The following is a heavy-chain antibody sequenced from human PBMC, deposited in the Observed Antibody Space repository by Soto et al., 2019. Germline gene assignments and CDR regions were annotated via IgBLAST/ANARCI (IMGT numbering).Heavy chain of an antibody. V-gene: IGHV3-15*01. Sequence: GGSLRLSCAASGFTFSNAWMSWVRQAPGKGLEWVGRIKSKTGGGTTDYAAPVKGRFTISRDDSKNTLYLQMNSLKTEDTAVYYCTTESASQTYYYYYGMDVWGQGTTVTVSS. CDR3: TTESASQTYYYYYGMDV. CDR2: IKSKTGGGTT. CDR1: GFTFSNAW. J-gene: IGHJ6*02.